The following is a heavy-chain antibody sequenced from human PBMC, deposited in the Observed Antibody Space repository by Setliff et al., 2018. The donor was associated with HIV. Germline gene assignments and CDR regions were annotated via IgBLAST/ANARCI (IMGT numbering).Heavy chain of an antibody. CDR3: ARGGFNHAFDT. Sequence: PGGSLRLSCAASGFTFSSFWMSWVRQAPGKGLEWVANINQVESEKYYVDSVKGRFSISRDNAENSLYLQMGSLSADDTAVYYCARGGFNHAFDTWGQGTMVTVSS. J-gene: IGHJ3*02. CDR2: INQVESEK. D-gene: IGHD2-15*01. V-gene: IGHV3-7*01. CDR1: GFTFSSFW.